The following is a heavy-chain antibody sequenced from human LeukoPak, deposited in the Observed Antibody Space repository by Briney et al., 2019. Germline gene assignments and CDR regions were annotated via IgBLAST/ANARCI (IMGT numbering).Heavy chain of an antibody. V-gene: IGHV3-30-3*01. CDR3: ASPPGGRVVPAAPLAY. CDR2: ISYDGSNK. CDR1: GFTFSSYA. Sequence: TGGSLRLSCAASGFTFSSYAMHWVRQAPGKGLEWVAVISYDGSNKYYADSVKGRFTISRDNSKNTLYLQMNSLRAEDTAVYYCASPPGGRVVPAAPLAYWGQGTLVTVSS. J-gene: IGHJ4*02. D-gene: IGHD2-2*01.